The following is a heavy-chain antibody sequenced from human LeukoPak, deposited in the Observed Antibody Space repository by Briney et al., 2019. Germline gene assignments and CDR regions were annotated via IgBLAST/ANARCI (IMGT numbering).Heavy chain of an antibody. CDR1: GFTFSSYW. CDR2: TNPDGSIK. J-gene: IGHJ4*02. V-gene: IGHV3-7*01. D-gene: IGHD3-3*01. CDR3: VSGFLQWLY. Sequence: GGSLRLSCAASGFTFSSYWMSWVRQASGKGLEWVANTNPDGSIKYYVDSVNGRFTISRDNAKNSLYLQMNSLRAEDTAVYYCVSGFLQWLYWGQGTLVTVSS.